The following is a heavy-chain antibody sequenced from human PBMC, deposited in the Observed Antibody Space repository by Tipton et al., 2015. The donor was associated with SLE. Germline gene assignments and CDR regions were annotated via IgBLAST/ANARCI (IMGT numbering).Heavy chain of an antibody. J-gene: IGHJ4*02. V-gene: IGHV3-7*01. CDR2: IKEDGSEK. D-gene: IGHD2/OR15-2a*01. CDR1: GFTFSSYS. CDR3: ARGKYYFDY. Sequence: SLRLSCAASGFTFSSYSMNWVRQAPGKGLECVANIKEDGSEKHYVDSVKDRLTISRDNAKNSLYLQMNSLRDEDTAVYYCARGKYYFDYWGQGALVTVSS.